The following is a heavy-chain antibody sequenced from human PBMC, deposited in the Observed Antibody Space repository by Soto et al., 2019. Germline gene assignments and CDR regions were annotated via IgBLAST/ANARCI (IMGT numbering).Heavy chain of an antibody. CDR1: GYPFTTYG. CDR2: ISVSNGYT. CDR3: TRENAAAASPTLDY. D-gene: IGHD6-13*01. V-gene: IGHV1-18*01. Sequence: QVQLVQSGPEVKKPGALIKVSCKASGYPFTTYGINWVRQAPGQGLEWMGWISVSNGYTNYAQNLQGRVTMTADTSTNVAYMELRSLRSDDTAVYYCTRENAAAASPTLDYWGHGTLVTVSS. J-gene: IGHJ4*01.